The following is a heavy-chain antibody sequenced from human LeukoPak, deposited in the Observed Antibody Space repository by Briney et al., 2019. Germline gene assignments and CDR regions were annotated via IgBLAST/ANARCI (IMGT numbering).Heavy chain of an antibody. CDR2: ISSRGSTI. D-gene: IGHD6-19*01. CDR3: ARDSSGWKYYFDY. CDR1: GFTFSSYS. V-gene: IGHV3-48*02. J-gene: IGHJ4*02. Sequence: PGGSLRRSCAASGFTFSSYSMNWVRQAPGKGLEWVSYISSRGSTIYYADSVKGRFTISRDNAKNSLYLQMTSLRDEDTAVYYCARDSSGWKYYFDYWGQGTLVTVSS.